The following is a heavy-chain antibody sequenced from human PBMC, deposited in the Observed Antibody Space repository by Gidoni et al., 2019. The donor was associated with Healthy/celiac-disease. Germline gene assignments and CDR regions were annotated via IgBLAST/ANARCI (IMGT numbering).Heavy chain of an antibody. CDR2: MNPNSGKT. J-gene: IGHJ3*02. D-gene: IGHD3-3*01. CDR1: VSTFTSYD. Sequence: QVQLVQSGAAVKTPGASVKVSCKASVSTFTSYDINWVRQATGQGLEWMGWMNPNSGKTGYEQKFQGRVTMTRNTSISKAYMELSSLRSEDTAVYYGLSTTLRFLEWLPSGDAFDIWGQGTMVTVSS. CDR3: LSTTLRFLEWLPSGDAFDI. V-gene: IGHV1-8*01.